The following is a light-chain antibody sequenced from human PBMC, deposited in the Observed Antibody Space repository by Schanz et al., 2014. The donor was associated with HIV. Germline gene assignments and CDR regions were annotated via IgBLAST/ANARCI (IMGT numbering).Light chain of an antibody. J-gene: IGKJ1*01. CDR2: GAS. V-gene: IGKV3-20*01. Sequence: EIVLTQSPGTLSLSRGERATLSCRASQSVSFKLAWYQQKPGQAPRLLIYGASYRATGVPDRFSGSESGTDFNLTITRLEPEDFAVYYCQQYGSSWTFGQGTKVEIK. CDR1: QSVSFK. CDR3: QQYGSSWT.